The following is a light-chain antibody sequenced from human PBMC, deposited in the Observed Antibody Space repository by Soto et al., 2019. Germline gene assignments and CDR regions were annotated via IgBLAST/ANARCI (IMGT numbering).Light chain of an antibody. CDR1: QSVRSY. J-gene: IGKJ3*01. CDR3: QQSYSTLT. Sequence: EIVLTQSPATLSFSPGERATLSVRASQSVRSYLAWYQQKPGQAPRLLIYDASNRATGIPARFSGSGSGTDFTLTISSLQPEDFATYYCQQSYSTLTFGPGTKVDIK. CDR2: DAS. V-gene: IGKV3-11*01.